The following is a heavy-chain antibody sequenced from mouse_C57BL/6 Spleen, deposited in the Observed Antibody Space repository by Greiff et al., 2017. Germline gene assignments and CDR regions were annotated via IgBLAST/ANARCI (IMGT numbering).Heavy chain of an antibody. CDR2: INPSNGGT. V-gene: IGHV1-19*01. J-gene: IGHJ2*01. CDR1: GYTFTDYY. CDR3: ARKSNYPYYIGY. Sequence: EVQRVESGPVLVKPGASVKMSCKASGYTFTDYYMNWVKQSHGKSLEWIGVINPSNGGTSYNQKFKGKATLTVDKSSSTAYMELNSLTSEDSSVYYCARKSNYPYYIGYRGQGTTLTVSA. D-gene: IGHD2-5*01.